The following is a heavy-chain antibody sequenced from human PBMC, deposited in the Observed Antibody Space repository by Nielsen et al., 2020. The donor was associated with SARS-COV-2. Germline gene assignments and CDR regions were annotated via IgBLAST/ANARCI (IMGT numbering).Heavy chain of an antibody. D-gene: IGHD4-23*01. Sequence: GESLKISCSASGFTFSSYAMHWVRQAPGKGLEYVSAISSNGGSTYYADSVKGRFTISRDNAKNSLYLQMNSLRAEDTALYYCAKMVVTRDDAFDIWGQGTMVTVSS. V-gene: IGHV3-64*04. CDR3: AKMVVTRDDAFDI. J-gene: IGHJ3*02. CDR2: ISSNGGST. CDR1: GFTFSSYA.